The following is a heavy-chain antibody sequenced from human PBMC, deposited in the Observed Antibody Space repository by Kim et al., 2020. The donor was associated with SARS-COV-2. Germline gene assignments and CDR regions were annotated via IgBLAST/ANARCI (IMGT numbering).Heavy chain of an antibody. D-gene: IGHD2-2*01. CDR3: ASAIIASLDH. Sequence: GGSLRLSCAASGFTFRNFGMHWVRQAPGKGLELVAVIWYDGSKDYYADSVKGRFTISRDNSKNMLFLQMNSLRVEDTAVYYCASAIIASLDHWGLGTLVTVSS. CDR1: GFTFRNFG. J-gene: IGHJ4*02. CDR2: IWYDGSKD. V-gene: IGHV3-33*01.